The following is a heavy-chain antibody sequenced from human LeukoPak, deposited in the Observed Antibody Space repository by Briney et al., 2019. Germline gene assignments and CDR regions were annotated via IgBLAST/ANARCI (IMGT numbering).Heavy chain of an antibody. CDR1: GGSISSSSFY. D-gene: IGHD3-22*01. CDR3: ARQGYYDSSAPAAFDI. CDR2: FYYIGTT. J-gene: IGHJ3*02. Sequence: SETLPLTCTVSGGSISSSSFYWGWIRQPPGKGLEWIGSFYYIGTTYYNPSLRSRVTISGDTSKNQFSLKLNSVTAADTAVYYCARQGYYDSSAPAAFDIWGQGTMVTVS. V-gene: IGHV4-39*01.